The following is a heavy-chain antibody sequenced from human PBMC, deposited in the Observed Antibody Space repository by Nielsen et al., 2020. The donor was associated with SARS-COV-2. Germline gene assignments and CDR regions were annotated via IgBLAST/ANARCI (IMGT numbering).Heavy chain of an antibody. CDR1: GGSISSYY. CDR2: IYYSGST. CDR3: SRQDRAWEVLGHLPNYYGLDV. J-gene: IGHJ6*02. V-gene: IGHV4-59*08. Sequence: SETLSLTCTVSGGSISSYYWSWIRQPPGKGLEWIGYIYYSGSTNYNPSLKSRVTISVDTSKNQFSLKLSSVSAADTAVYYCSRQDRAWEVLGHLPNYYGLDVWGQGTTVSVSS. D-gene: IGHD1-26*01.